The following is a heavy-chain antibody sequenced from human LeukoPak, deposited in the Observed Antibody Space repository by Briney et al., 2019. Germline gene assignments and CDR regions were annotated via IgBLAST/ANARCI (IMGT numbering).Heavy chain of an antibody. J-gene: IGHJ4*02. CDR1: GGSISSYF. CDR2: NDNRGST. CDR3: ATGRSIRYFDY. D-gene: IGHD3-9*01. Sequence: SETLSLTCTVSGGSISSYFWSWIRQPPGKGLEWIGYNDNRGSTNYNPSLRSRVTISVDTSKSQFSLKLSSATAADTAVYYCATGRSIRYFDYWGQGTLLTASS. V-gene: IGHV4-59*08.